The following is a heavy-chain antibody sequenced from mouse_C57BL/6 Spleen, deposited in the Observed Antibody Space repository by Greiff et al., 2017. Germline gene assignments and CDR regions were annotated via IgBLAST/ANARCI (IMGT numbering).Heavy chain of an antibody. V-gene: IGHV1-4*01. CDR2: INPSSGYT. D-gene: IGHD1-1*01. J-gene: IGHJ2*01. CDR1: GYTFTSST. Sequence: QVQLQQSGAELARPGASVKMSCKASGYTFTSSTMHWVKQRPGQGLEWIGYINPSSGYTKYNQKFKDKATLTADKSSSTAYMQLSSLTSEDSAVYYCAREATVVWGQGTTLTVST. CDR3: AREATVV.